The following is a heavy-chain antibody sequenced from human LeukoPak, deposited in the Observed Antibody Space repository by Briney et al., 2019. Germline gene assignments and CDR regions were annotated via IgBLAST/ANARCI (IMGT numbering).Heavy chain of an antibody. CDR1: GGSISSYY. CDR2: IYTSGST. D-gene: IGHD2-2*01. J-gene: IGHJ4*02. CDR3: ARSGYCSSTSCQVDDY. Sequence: SETLSLTRTVSGGSISSYYWSWIRQPAGKGLEWIGRIYTSGSTNYNPSLKSRVTMSVDTSKNQFSLKLSSVTAADTAVYYCARSGYCSSTSCQVDDYWGQGTLVTVSS. V-gene: IGHV4-4*07.